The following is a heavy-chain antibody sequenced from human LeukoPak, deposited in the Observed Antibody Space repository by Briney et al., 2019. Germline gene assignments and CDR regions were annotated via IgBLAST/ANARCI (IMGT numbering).Heavy chain of an antibody. J-gene: IGHJ4*02. Sequence: GASVKVSCRTSGYAFIGYYIHWVRQAPGQGLEWMGIINPSGGSTSYAQKFQGRVTMTRDTSTSTVYMELSSLRSEDTAVYYCARAVRSKGSSSWTGNGRDYWGQGTLVTVSS. CDR1: GYAFIGYY. V-gene: IGHV1-46*01. CDR2: INPSGGST. D-gene: IGHD6-13*01. CDR3: ARAVRSKGSSSWTGNGRDY.